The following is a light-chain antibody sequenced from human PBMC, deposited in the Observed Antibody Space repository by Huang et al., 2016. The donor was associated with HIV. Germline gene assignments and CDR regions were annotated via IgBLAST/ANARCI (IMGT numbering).Light chain of an antibody. CDR2: GAS. Sequence: EIVLTQSPGALSLSPGERATLSCRASQNISNNYLAWYQQKPGQAPSLLIYGASRRATGVPDRFSGSGSGTEFTLTITRLGPEDCAVFFCQQYDGSPTTFGQGTNLEIK. CDR1: QNISNNY. CDR3: QQYDGSPTT. V-gene: IGKV3-20*01. J-gene: IGKJ2*01.